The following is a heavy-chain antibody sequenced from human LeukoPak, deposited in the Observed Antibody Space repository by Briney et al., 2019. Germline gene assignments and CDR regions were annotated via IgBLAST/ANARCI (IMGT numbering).Heavy chain of an antibody. CDR3: ARRERDGYNFFDY. Sequence: GESLKISCKGSGYSFTSYWIGWVRQMRGKGMEWMGIIYPGDSDTRYSPSFQGQVTISADKSISTAYLQWSSLKASDTAMYYCARRERDGYNFFDYWGQGTPVTVSS. CDR2: IYPGDSDT. J-gene: IGHJ4*02. V-gene: IGHV5-51*01. CDR1: GYSFTSYW. D-gene: IGHD5-24*01.